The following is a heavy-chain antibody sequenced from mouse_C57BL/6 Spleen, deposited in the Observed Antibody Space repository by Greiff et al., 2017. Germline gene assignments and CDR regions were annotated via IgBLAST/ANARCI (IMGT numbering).Heavy chain of an antibody. Sequence: EVKLVESGAELVRPGASVTLSCTASGFNIKDYYMHWVKQRPEQGLEWIGRIDPEDGDTDYAPKFQGKATMTADTSSNTAYLQLSSLTAEDTAVYYYSTGVGGSSYGFAYWGQGTLVTVSA. V-gene: IGHV14-1*01. CDR1: GFNIKDYY. D-gene: IGHD1-1*01. J-gene: IGHJ3*01. CDR2: IDPEDGDT. CDR3: STGVGGSSYGFAY.